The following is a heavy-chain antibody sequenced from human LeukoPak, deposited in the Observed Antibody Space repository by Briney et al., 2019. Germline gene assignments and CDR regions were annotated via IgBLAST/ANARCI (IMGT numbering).Heavy chain of an antibody. CDR3: TRNYGGNWFDP. Sequence: GGSLRLSCAASGFTVSSNYMSWVRQAPGKGLEWVSLIYSGGSTYYAGSVKGRFTISRDNSNNTLYLQTNSLRAEDTAVYYCTRNYGGNWFDPWGQGTLVTVSS. D-gene: IGHD4-23*01. V-gene: IGHV3-53*01. J-gene: IGHJ5*02. CDR2: IYSGGST. CDR1: GFTVSSNY.